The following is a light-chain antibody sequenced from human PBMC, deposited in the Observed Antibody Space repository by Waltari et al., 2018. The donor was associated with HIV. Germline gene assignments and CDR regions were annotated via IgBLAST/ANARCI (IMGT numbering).Light chain of an antibody. J-gene: IGLJ2*01. CDR3: QSYDSSNLV. CDR2: EDS. CDR1: SGSIASNY. Sequence: NFMLTQPHSVSESPGKTVTISCTRSSGSIASNYVQWYQQRPGSAPTTVIYEDSQRPSGVPDRFSGSIDSSSNSASLIISGLKTEDEADYYCQSYDSSNLVFGGGTKLTVL. V-gene: IGLV6-57*03.